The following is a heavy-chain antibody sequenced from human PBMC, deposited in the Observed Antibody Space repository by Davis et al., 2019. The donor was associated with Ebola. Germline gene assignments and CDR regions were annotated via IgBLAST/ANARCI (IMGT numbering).Heavy chain of an antibody. CDR2: VSGRATTI. V-gene: IGHV3-23*01. CDR3: AKGLQIVIPDY. D-gene: IGHD1-26*01. CDR1: GGSISSYY. Sequence: ETLSLTCTVSGGSISSYYWSWIRQPPGKGLEWVSVVSGRATTIYYADSVKGRFTISRDNSKNTLYLQMNSLRAEDTAIYYCAKGLQIVIPDYWGQGTLVTVSS. J-gene: IGHJ4*02.